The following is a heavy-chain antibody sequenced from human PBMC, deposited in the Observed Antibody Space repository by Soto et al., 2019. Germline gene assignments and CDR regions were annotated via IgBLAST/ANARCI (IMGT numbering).Heavy chain of an antibody. CDR3: ARGLSENYDILTGPNWFDP. J-gene: IGHJ5*02. V-gene: IGHV3-30-3*01. CDR1: GFTFSSYA. Sequence: GGSLRLSCAASGFTFSSYAMHWVRQAPGKGLEWVAVISYDGSNKYYADSVKGRFTISRDNSKNTLYLQMNSLRAEDTAVYYCARGLSENYDILTGPNWFDPWGQGTLVTVSS. D-gene: IGHD3-9*01. CDR2: ISYDGSNK.